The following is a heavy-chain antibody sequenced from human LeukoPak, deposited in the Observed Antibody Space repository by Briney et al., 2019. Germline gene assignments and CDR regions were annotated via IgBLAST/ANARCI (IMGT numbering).Heavy chain of an antibody. Sequence: SETLSLTCAVYGGSFSGYYWSWIRQPPGKGLEWIGEINHSGSTNYNPSLKSRFTISVDTSKNQFSLKLSSVTAADTAVYYRARHDSSGYYLEYWGQGTLVTVSS. D-gene: IGHD3-22*01. V-gene: IGHV4-34*01. J-gene: IGHJ4*02. CDR3: ARHDSSGYYLEY. CDR1: GGSFSGYY. CDR2: INHSGST.